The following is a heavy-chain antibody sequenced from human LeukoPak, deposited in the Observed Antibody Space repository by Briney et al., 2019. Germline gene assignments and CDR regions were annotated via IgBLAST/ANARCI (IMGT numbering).Heavy chain of an antibody. Sequence: GGSLRLSCAASGFTFSSYAMSWVRQAPGKGLEWVSAISGSGGSTYYADSVKGRFTISRDNSKNTLYLQMNSLRAEDTAVYYCAKDWDTATGYASLLNWFDPWGQGTLVTVSS. J-gene: IGHJ5*02. V-gene: IGHV3-23*01. D-gene: IGHD5-18*01. CDR1: GFTFSSYA. CDR3: AKDWDTATGYASLLNWFDP. CDR2: ISGSGGST.